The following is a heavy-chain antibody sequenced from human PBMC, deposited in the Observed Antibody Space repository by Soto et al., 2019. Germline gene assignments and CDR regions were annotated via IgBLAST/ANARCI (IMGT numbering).Heavy chain of an antibody. CDR3: AREVTMVREVNWFDP. J-gene: IGHJ5*02. Sequence: QVQLQESGPGLVKPSQTLSLTCTVSGGSISSGGYYWSWIRQHPGKGLEWIGYIYYSGSTYYNPSLKSRVTISVDTSKNQFSLKLSSVTAADTAVYYCAREVTMVREVNWFDPWGQGTLVSVSS. V-gene: IGHV4-31*03. D-gene: IGHD3-10*01. CDR1: GGSISSGGYY. CDR2: IYYSGST.